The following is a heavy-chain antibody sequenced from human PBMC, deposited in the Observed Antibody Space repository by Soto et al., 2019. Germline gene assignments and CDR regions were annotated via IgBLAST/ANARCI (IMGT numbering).Heavy chain of an antibody. V-gene: IGHV4-31*03. Sequence: QVQLQESGPGLVKPSQTLSLTCTVSGGSISSGGYYWSWIRQHPGKGLEWIGYIYYSGSTYYNPSLKSRVTISVDTSKNQFSLKLSSVTAADTAVYYCARVQVATIQEHNPYYFDYWGQGTLVTVSS. CDR1: GGSISSGGYY. CDR3: ARVQVATIQEHNPYYFDY. CDR2: IYYSGST. D-gene: IGHD5-12*01. J-gene: IGHJ4*02.